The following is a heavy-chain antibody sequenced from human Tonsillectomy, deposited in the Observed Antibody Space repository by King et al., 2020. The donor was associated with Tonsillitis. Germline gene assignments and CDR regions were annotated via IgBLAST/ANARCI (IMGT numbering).Heavy chain of an antibody. D-gene: IGHD6-25*01. Sequence: QLVQSEAEVKKPGASVKVSCKASGYTFTSYDISWVRQAPGQGLEWVGWTSTYNGNTNYAQKLQGRVTMTTDTSTSTAYMELRSQRSDDTAVYYCASGYPELAFDSWGQGTMVTVSS. CDR3: ASGYPELAFDS. V-gene: IGHV1-18*04. CDR1: GYTFTSYD. J-gene: IGHJ3*02. CDR2: TSTYNGNT.